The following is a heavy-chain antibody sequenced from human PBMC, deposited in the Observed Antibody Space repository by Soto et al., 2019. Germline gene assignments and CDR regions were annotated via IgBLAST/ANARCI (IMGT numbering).Heavy chain of an antibody. CDR3: ARGLGGVVVPAAIPEVYGMDV. D-gene: IGHD2-2*02. V-gene: IGHV1-69*01. CDR1: GGTFSSYA. Sequence: QVQLVQSGAEVKKPGSSVKVSCKASGGTFSSYAISWVRQAPGQGLEWMGGIIPIFGTANYAQKFQGRVTITADESTSTAYMELSSLRSEDTAVYYCARGLGGVVVPAAIPEVYGMDVWGQGTTVTVSS. CDR2: IIPIFGTA. J-gene: IGHJ6*02.